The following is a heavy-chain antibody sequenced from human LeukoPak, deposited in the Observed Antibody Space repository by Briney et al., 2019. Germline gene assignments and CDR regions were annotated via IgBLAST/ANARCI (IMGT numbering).Heavy chain of an antibody. J-gene: IGHJ5*02. V-gene: IGHV3-23*01. CDR2: ISGSGGST. CDR3: AKDPFTVTTSKINWFDP. D-gene: IGHD4-17*01. Sequence: GGSLRLSCAASGFTFSNYAMSWVRQAPGKGLEWVSTISGSGGSTYYADSVKGRFTISRDNSKKTLYLQMNSMRAEDTAVYYCAKDPFTVTTSKINWFDPWGQGTLVTVSS. CDR1: GFTFSNYA.